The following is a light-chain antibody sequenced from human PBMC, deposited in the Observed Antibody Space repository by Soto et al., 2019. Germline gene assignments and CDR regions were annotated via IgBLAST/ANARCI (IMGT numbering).Light chain of an antibody. J-gene: IGKJ4*01. V-gene: IGKV3-20*01. Sequence: EIVFTQAPGTLSLSPGERATLSCRASQSVSSSYLAWYQQKPGQAPKVLIYRASSRATGIPDRFSGSGSGTDFTLTISRLEPEDFAVYYCQQYGSSPLTLGGGTKVDIK. CDR1: QSVSSSY. CDR3: QQYGSSPLT. CDR2: RAS.